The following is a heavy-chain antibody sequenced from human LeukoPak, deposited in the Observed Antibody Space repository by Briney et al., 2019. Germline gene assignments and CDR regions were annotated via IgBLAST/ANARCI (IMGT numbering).Heavy chain of an antibody. J-gene: IGHJ5*02. CDR1: GFAISSYW. V-gene: IGHV3-74*01. Sequence: TGGSLRLSCAASGFAISSYWMSWVRQAPGKGLVWVARVKYDGTVTTYADFVKGRFTISKDGAKNTLYLQMNSLRAEDTGVYYCVKSDWFDPWGQGTLVTVSS. CDR2: VKYDGTVT. CDR3: VKSDWFDP.